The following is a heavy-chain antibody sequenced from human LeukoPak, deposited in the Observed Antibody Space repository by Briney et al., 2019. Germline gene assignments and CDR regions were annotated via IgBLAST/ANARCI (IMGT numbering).Heavy chain of an antibody. D-gene: IGHD2-21*02. CDR3: ATEVTSIVPDY. CDR2: IMPLFGTA. V-gene: IGHV1-69*05. Sequence: ASVRVSCKASGGTFNSYAISWVRQAPGQGLEWRGGIMPLFGTANYAQEFQGRVTFTTDESASTAYMELSSLRSDDTAVYYCATEVTSIVPDYCGQGTLVTVSS. J-gene: IGHJ4*02. CDR1: GGTFNSYA.